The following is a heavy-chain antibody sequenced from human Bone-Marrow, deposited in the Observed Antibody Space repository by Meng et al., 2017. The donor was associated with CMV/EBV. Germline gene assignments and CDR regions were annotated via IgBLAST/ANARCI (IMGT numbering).Heavy chain of an antibody. V-gene: IGHV1-2*02. CDR1: GYTFTGYY. CDR3: ARDCGRDEWELRGWFDP. Sequence: ASVKVSCKASGYTFTGYYMHWVRQAPGQGLEWMGWINPNSGGTNYAQKFQSRVTMTRDTSISTAYMELSRLRSDDTAVYYCARDCGRDEWELRGWFDPWGQGTLVTVSS. J-gene: IGHJ5*02. CDR2: INPNSGGT. D-gene: IGHD1-26*01.